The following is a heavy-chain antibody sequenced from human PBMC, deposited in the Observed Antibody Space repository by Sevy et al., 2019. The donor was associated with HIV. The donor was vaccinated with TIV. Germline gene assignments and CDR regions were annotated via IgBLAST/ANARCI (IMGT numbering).Heavy chain of an antibody. CDR3: ARGVTVAGSYFDY. V-gene: IGHV1-69*13. J-gene: IGHJ4*02. CDR1: GATFSSDV. Sequence: ASVKVSCKACGATFSSDVISWVRQVPGQGLEWMGGIIPMYNTPSYAQNFQGRVTITADGSTSTVYMDLSSLRSEDTAIYYCARGVTVAGSYFDYWGQGTLVTVSS. D-gene: IGHD6-19*01. CDR2: IIPMYNTP.